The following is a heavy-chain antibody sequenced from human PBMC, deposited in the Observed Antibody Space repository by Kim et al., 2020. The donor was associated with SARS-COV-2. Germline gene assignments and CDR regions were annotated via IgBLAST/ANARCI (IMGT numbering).Heavy chain of an antibody. D-gene: IGHD2-21*01. CDR3: AKDRMGGGERPFDY. Sequence: AASVKGRFTISRDNSKNTLYLQMNSLRAEDTAVYYCAKDRMGGGERPFDYWGQGTLVTVSS. J-gene: IGHJ4*02. V-gene: IGHV3-23*01.